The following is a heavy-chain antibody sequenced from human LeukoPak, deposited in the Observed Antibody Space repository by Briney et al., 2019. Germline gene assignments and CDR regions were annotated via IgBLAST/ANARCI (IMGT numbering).Heavy chain of an antibody. Sequence: PGGSLRLSCAASGFTFSNYAMNWVRQAPGKGLEWVSDISGSGGRVYYADSVKGRFTISRENSKNTLYLQMNSLRAEDTAVYYCAKGGSSGYGFLGYFDYWGQGTLVTVSS. CDR3: AKGGSSGYGFLGYFDY. CDR2: ISGSGGRV. CDR1: GFTFSNYA. J-gene: IGHJ4*02. V-gene: IGHV3-23*01. D-gene: IGHD3-22*01.